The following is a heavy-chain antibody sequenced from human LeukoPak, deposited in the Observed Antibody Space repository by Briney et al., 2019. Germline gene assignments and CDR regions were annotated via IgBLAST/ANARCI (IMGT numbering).Heavy chain of an antibody. J-gene: IGHJ6*02. CDR1: GYTFTGYY. V-gene: IGHV1-2*02. CDR2: SNPNSGGT. Sequence: ASVKVSCKASGYTFTGYYMHWVRQAPGQGLEWVGWSNPNSGGTNYAQKFQGRVTMTRDTSISTAYMELSRLRSDDTAVYYCARAATYYYDSSGSCGMDVWGQGTTVTVSS. CDR3: ARAATYYYDSSGSCGMDV. D-gene: IGHD3-22*01.